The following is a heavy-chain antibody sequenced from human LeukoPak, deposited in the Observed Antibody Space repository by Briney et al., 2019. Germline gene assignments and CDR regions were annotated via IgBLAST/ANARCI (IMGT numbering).Heavy chain of an antibody. CDR3: ANRRRASRGYGMDV. V-gene: IGHV1-69*13. Sequence: SVKVSCKASGGTFSSYDISWVRQAPGQGLEWMGGIIPIFGTANYAQKFQGRVTITADESTSTAYMELSSLRSEDTAVYYCANRRRASRGYGMDVWGQGIMVTVSS. CDR1: GGTFSSYD. CDR2: IIPIFGTA. D-gene: IGHD1-1*01. J-gene: IGHJ6*02.